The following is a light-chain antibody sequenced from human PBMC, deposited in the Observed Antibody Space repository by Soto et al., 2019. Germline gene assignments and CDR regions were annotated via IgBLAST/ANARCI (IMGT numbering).Light chain of an antibody. CDR1: QSVSSSY. J-gene: IGKJ5*01. CDR3: QQYVSSLPIT. CDR2: GAS. Sequence: EIVLTQSPGTLSLSPGERATLSCRASQSVSSSYLAWYQQKPGQAPRLLIYGASSRATGIPDRFSGSGSGTDFTLTISRLEPEDFAVYYCQQYVSSLPITFGQGTRLEI. V-gene: IGKV3-20*01.